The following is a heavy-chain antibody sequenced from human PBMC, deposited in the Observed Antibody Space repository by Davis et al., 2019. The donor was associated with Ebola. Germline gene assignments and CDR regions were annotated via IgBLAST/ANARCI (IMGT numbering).Heavy chain of an antibody. CDR1: GYTFTGDY. D-gene: IGHD2-15*01. Sequence: ASVKVSCKASGYTFTGDYMHWVRQAPGQGLEWMGWINPNSGGTNYAQKFQGRVTMTRDTSISTAYMELRSLRSDDTAVYYCARGGCSGGSCYYRPSDWFDPWGQGTLVTVSS. CDR2: INPNSGGT. V-gene: IGHV1-2*02. CDR3: ARGGCSGGSCYYRPSDWFDP. J-gene: IGHJ5*02.